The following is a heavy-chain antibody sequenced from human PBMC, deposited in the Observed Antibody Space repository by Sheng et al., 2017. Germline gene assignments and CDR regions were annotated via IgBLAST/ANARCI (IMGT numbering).Heavy chain of an antibody. CDR1: GFPFSSYE. D-gene: IGHD1-26*01. CDR3: ARVSWDLHQGFDY. Sequence: EVRLVESGGGLVQPGGSLRLSCSASGFPFSSYEMNWVRQAPGKGLEWVSYISPTGGVIYHAGSVEGRFTISRDNAKNSLYLEMNSLRAEDTAVYYCARVSWDLHQGFDYVGPGNPGPPSPQ. CDR2: ISPTGGVI. V-gene: IGHV3-48*03. J-gene: IGHJ4*02.